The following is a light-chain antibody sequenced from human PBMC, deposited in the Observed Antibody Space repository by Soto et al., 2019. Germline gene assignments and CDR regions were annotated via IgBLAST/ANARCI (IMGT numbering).Light chain of an antibody. CDR3: SSKTNSSSPFV. Sequence: QSVLTQPASVSGSPGQSITISCTGSTSDVGAYNYVSWYKHHPGQAPQLMIYEVSNRPSGVSNRFSGSKSGNTASLTISGLQADDEGDYYCSSKTNSSSPFVFGTGTKVTVL. J-gene: IGLJ1*01. CDR1: TSDVGAYNY. CDR2: EVS. V-gene: IGLV2-14*01.